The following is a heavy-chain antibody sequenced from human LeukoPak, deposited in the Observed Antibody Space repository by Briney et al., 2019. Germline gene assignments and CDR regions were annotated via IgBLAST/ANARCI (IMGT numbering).Heavy chain of an antibody. CDR1: GYTFTGYY. D-gene: IGHD2-2*02. CDR3: ARDGWGYCSSTSCYNVWFDP. J-gene: IGHJ5*02. Sequence: GASVKVSCKASGYTFTGYYMHWVRQAPGQGLEWMGWINPNSGGTNYAQKFQGRVTTTRDTSISTAYMELSRLRSDDTAVYYCARDGWGYCSSTSCYNVWFDPWGQGTLVTVSS. V-gene: IGHV1-2*02. CDR2: INPNSGGT.